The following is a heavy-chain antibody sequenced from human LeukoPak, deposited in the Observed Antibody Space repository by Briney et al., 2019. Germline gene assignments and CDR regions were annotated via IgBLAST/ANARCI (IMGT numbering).Heavy chain of an antibody. CDR3: ARHPNSNWDY. V-gene: IGHV3-7*03. Sequence: GGSLRLSCAASGFTFRSYVMSWVRQVPGKGLEWVVNINERGNEKNYVDSVKGRFTVSRDNAQDSLYLQMNSLRVEDTAVYYCARHPNSNWDYWGQGTLVTVSS. CDR2: INERGNEK. J-gene: IGHJ4*02. D-gene: IGHD6-13*01. CDR1: GFTFRSYV.